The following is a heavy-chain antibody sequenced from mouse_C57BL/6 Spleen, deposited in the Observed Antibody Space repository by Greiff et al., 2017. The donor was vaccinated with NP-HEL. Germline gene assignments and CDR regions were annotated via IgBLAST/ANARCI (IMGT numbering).Heavy chain of an antibody. CDR2: INYDGSST. D-gene: IGHD2-3*01. J-gene: IGHJ4*01. Sequence: EVMLVESEGGLVQPGSSMKLSCTASGFTFSDYYMAWVRQVPEKGLEWVANINYDGSSTYYLDSLKSRFIISRDNAKNILYLQMSSLKSEDTATYYCARAGDGYSHYAMDYWGQGTSVTVSS. CDR3: ARAGDGYSHYAMDY. CDR1: GFTFSDYY. V-gene: IGHV5-16*01.